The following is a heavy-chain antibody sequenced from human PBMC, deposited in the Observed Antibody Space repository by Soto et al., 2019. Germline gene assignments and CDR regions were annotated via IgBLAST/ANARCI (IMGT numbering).Heavy chain of an antibody. J-gene: IGHJ3*02. CDR2: IIPIFGTA. Sequence: QVQLVQSGAEVKKPGSSVKVSCKASGGTFSTYAISWVRQAPGQGLEWMGGIIPIFGTAKYAQKFQGRVTITEDESTSTAYMALSSLRSEDTAVYYCAREIFGVIISGGRDACDIWGQGTMVTVSS. CDR3: AREIFGVIISGGRDACDI. D-gene: IGHD3-3*01. CDR1: GGTFSTYA. V-gene: IGHV1-69*01.